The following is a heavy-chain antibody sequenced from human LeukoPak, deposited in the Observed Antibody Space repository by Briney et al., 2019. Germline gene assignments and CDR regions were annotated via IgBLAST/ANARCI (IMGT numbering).Heavy chain of an antibody. Sequence: SETLSLTCTVSGGSISSYYWSWIRQPPGKGPEWCGYIYYSGSTNYNPSLKRRVTISLDPSKAQYSLKLSSVPAADTAVYYCARHTAVAGTWMWYYYYGMDVWGQGTTVTVSS. V-gene: IGHV4-59*08. CDR1: GGSISSYY. CDR3: ARHTAVAGTWMWYYYYGMDV. J-gene: IGHJ6*02. CDR2: IYYSGST. D-gene: IGHD6-13*01.